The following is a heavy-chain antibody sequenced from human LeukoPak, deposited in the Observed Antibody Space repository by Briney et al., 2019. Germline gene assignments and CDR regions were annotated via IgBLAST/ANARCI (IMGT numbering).Heavy chain of an antibody. D-gene: IGHD3-10*01. CDR1: GXTFISSV. J-gene: IGHJ3*02. CDR2: IVVGSGNT. CDR3: AAARGGRFNDAFNI. V-gene: IGHV1-58*01. Sequence: VTVSXKASGXTFISSVVQWVRQARGQRLEWIGWIVVGSGNTNYAQKFQERVTITRDMSTSTAYMELSSLRSEDTAVYYCAAARGGRFNDAFNIWGQGTMVTVSS.